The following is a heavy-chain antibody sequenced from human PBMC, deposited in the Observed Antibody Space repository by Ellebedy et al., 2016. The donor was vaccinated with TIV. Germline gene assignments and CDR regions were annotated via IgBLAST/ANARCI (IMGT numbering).Heavy chain of an antibody. J-gene: IGHJ4*02. Sequence: GESLKISXAASGFTFSSYAMSWVRQAPGKGLEWVSFISGSGGSTSYADSVKGRFTISRDNSKNTLYVQMNSLRAEDTAVYYCAKEGRGGDYFDYWGQGTLVTVSS. CDR2: ISGSGGST. V-gene: IGHV3-23*01. D-gene: IGHD3-16*01. CDR3: AKEGRGGDYFDY. CDR1: GFTFSSYA.